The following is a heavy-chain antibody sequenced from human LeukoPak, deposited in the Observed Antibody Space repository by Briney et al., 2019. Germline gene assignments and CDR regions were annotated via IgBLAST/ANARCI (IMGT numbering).Heavy chain of an antibody. CDR2: ISTGGGST. Sequence: GGSLRLPCAASGFTFSSNAMSWVRQAPGKGLEWVSAISTGGGSTYYADSVKGRFTISRDNPNNTLYLQMNNLRAEDTAVYYCAKPRDSIVGTTTPTRLATLDIWGQGTMVTVSS. J-gene: IGHJ3*02. D-gene: IGHD1-26*01. CDR1: GFTFSSNA. V-gene: IGHV3-23*01. CDR3: AKPRDSIVGTTTPTRLATLDI.